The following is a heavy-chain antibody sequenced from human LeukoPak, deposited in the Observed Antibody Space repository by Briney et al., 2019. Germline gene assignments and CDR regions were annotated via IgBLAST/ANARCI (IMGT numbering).Heavy chain of an antibody. V-gene: IGHV4-59*01. J-gene: IGHJ4*02. CDR3: ARGGTPHHFDY. CDR2: IYDSGST. Sequence: GSLRLSCAASGFTFSSYSINWVRQAPGKGLEWIGHIYDSGSTNYNPSLNSRVTISGDTSKNQFSLKLSSVTAADTAVYYCARGGTPHHFDYWGQGTLVTVSS. CDR1: GFTFSSYS.